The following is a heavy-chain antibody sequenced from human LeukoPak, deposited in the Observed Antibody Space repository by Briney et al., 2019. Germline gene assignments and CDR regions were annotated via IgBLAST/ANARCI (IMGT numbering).Heavy chain of an antibody. CDR1: GYTFTSYD. CDR3: ATRVGYAASDI. Sequence: ASVKVSCKASGYTFTSYDINWVRQATAQGLEWMGWMNPNSGNTGYAQKFQDRVTITRNTSISTAYMELSSLRSEDTAVYYCATRVGYAASDISGQGTIVTVSS. V-gene: IGHV1-8*01. D-gene: IGHD3-16*01. J-gene: IGHJ3*02. CDR2: MNPNSGNT.